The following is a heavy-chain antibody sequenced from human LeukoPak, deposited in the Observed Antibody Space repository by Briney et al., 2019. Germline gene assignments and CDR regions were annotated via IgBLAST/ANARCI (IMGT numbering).Heavy chain of an antibody. V-gene: IGHV4-59*08. J-gene: IGHJ6*02. D-gene: IGHD3-22*01. CDR2: IYYSGST. CDR3: ARLAYYDSSGYYYLGYYYGMDV. CDR1: GGSISSYY. Sequence: SETLSLTCTVPGGSISSYYWSWIRQPPGKGLEWIGYIYYSGSTNYNPSLKSRVTISVDTSKNQFSLKLSSVTAADTAVYYCARLAYYDSSGYYYLGYYYGMDVWGQGTTVTVSS.